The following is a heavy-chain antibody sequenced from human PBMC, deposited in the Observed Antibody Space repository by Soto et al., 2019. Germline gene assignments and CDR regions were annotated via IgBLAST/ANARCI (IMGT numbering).Heavy chain of an antibody. D-gene: IGHD5-12*01. J-gene: IGHJ5*02. CDR1: GYTFTGYY. V-gene: IGHV1-2*02. CDR3: ARGTPGYSGKNWFDP. Sequence: QVQLVQSGAEVKKPGASVKVSCEASGYTFTGYYMHWVRQAPGQGLEWMGWINPNSGGTNYAQKFQGRVTMTRDTSISTAYMELSRLRSDDTAVYYCARGTPGYSGKNWFDPWGQGTLVTVSS. CDR2: INPNSGGT.